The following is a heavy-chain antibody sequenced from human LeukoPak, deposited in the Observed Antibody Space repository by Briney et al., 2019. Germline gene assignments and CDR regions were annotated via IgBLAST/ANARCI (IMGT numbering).Heavy chain of an antibody. CDR3: VRDGISVAANAFDV. J-gene: IGHJ3*01. Sequence: GGSLRLSCAASGSTFSTSEMNWVRQAPGKGLEWLSYIDGRGATIFYADSVKGRFTISRDNAKNSLYLQMNSLRVEDTALYYCVRDGISVAANAFDVWGQGTMVTVSS. CDR2: IDGRGATI. V-gene: IGHV3-48*03. CDR1: GSTFSTSE. D-gene: IGHD6-19*01.